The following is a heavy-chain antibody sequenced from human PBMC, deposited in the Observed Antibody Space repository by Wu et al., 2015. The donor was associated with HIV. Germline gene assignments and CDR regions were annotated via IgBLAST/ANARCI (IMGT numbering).Heavy chain of an antibody. D-gene: IGHD6-13*01. CDR2: INPSGGST. CDR3: ACHSSSWYEV. V-gene: IGHV1-46*01. CDR1: GYTFTDYY. J-gene: IGHJ4*02. Sequence: QEQLVQSGAEMKRPGASVRVSCQASGYTFTDYYIHWMRQAPGQGLEWMGIINPSGGSTSYAQKFQGRVTMTRDTSTSTVYMELSSLRSEDTAVYYCACHSSSWYEVWGQGTLVTVSS.